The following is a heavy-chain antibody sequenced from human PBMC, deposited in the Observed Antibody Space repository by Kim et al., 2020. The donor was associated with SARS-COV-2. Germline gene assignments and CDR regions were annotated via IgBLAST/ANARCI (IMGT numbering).Heavy chain of an antibody. CDR1: GFTFSSYG. CDR2: ISYDGSNK. V-gene: IGHV3-30*18. J-gene: IGHJ6*02. Sequence: GGSLRLSCAASGFTFSSYGMHWVRQAPGKGLEWVAVISYDGSNKYYADSVKGRFTISRDNSKNTLYLQMNSLRAEDTAVYYCAKAEEQQPVPYGMDVWGQGTTVTVSS. CDR3: AKAEEQQPVPYGMDV. D-gene: IGHD6-13*01.